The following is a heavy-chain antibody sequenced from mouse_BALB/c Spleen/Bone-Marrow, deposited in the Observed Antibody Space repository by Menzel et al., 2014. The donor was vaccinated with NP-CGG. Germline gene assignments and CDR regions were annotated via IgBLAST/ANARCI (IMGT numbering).Heavy chain of an antibody. CDR1: GYTFTSYW. Sequence: VQRVESGAELAKPGASVKMSCKASGYTFTSYWTHWVKQRPGQGLEWIGYINPNTGYTEYNQKFKDKATLTADKSSSTAYMQLSSLTSEDSAVYYCARAPLLRLRNYFDYWGQGTTLTVSS. CDR3: ARAPLLRLRNYFDY. CDR2: INPNTGYT. D-gene: IGHD1-2*01. J-gene: IGHJ2*01. V-gene: IGHV1-7*01.